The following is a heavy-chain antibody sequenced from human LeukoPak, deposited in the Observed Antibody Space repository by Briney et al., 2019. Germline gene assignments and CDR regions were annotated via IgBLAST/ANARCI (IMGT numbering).Heavy chain of an antibody. CDR3: VKFISAYVWGSTPFDY. Sequence: GGSLRLSCAASGFTFSSYAMHWVRQAPGKGLEYVSAISSNGGSTYYADSVKGRFTISRDNSKNTLYLQMSSLRAEDTAVYYCVKFISAYVWGSTPFDYWGQGTLVTVSS. J-gene: IGHJ4*02. CDR2: ISSNGGST. V-gene: IGHV3-64D*09. CDR1: GFTFSSYA. D-gene: IGHD3-16*01.